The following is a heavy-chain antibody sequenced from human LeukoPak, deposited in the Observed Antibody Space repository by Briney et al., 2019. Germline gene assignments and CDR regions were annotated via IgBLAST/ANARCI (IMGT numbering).Heavy chain of an antibody. V-gene: IGHV3-64D*06. CDR2: ISSNGGST. Sequence: GGSLRLSCSASGFTFSNYAMHWVRQAPGKGLEYVSAISSNGGSTHYADSVKGRFTISRDNSKNTLYLQMSSLRAEDTAVYYCVKALGYCSGGSCLAFDIWGQGTMVTVSS. D-gene: IGHD2-15*01. CDR1: GFTFSNYA. CDR3: VKALGYCSGGSCLAFDI. J-gene: IGHJ3*02.